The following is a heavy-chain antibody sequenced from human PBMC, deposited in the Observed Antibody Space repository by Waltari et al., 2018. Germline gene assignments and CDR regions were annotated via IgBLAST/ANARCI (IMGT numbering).Heavy chain of an antibody. CDR3: ARGLWSGYRRDAFDI. J-gene: IGHJ3*02. CDR2: IDCSGHT. Sequence: QLQLQESGPGLVKPSETLSLTCTVSGGSISSSSYYWGWIRQPPGKGLEWIGGIDCSGHTYYNPSLKSRVTISVATSKNQFSLKLSSVTAADTAVYYFARGLWSGYRRDAFDIWGQGTMVTVSS. CDR1: GGSISSSSYY. D-gene: IGHD3-3*01. V-gene: IGHV4-39*01.